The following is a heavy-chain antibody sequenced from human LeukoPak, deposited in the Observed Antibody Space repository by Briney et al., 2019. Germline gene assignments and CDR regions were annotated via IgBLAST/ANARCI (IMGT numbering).Heavy chain of an antibody. V-gene: IGHV3-23*01. D-gene: IGHD3-9*01. CDR3: AKDHGYYDILTGYYNVYYFDY. Sequence: GGSLRLSCAASGFTFSSYAMSWVRQAPGKGLEWVSAISGSGGSTYYADSVKGRFTISRDNSKNTVYLQMNSLRAEDTAVYYCAKDHGYYDILTGYYNVYYFDYWGQGTLVTVSS. CDR2: ISGSGGST. CDR1: GFTFSSYA. J-gene: IGHJ4*02.